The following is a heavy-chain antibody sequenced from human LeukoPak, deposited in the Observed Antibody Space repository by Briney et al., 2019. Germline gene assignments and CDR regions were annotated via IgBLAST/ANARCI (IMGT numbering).Heavy chain of an antibody. Sequence: ASVKVSCKASGYTFTSYDINWVRQATGQGLEWMGGIIPIFGTANYAQKFQGRVTITADESTSTAYMELSSLRSEDTAVYYCAREVVPAATGWYFDYWGQGTLVTVSS. J-gene: IGHJ4*02. CDR1: GYTFTSYD. CDR3: AREVVPAATGWYFDY. V-gene: IGHV1-69*13. CDR2: IIPIFGTA. D-gene: IGHD2-2*01.